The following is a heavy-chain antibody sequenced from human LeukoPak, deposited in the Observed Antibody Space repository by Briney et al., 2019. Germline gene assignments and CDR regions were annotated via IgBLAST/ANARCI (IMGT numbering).Heavy chain of an antibody. CDR1: GYTLTELS. CDR2: FDPEDGET. D-gene: IGHD3-3*01. J-gene: IGHJ4*02. V-gene: IGHV1-24*01. CDR3: ATVSPRFGVDDYSDY. Sequence: ASVKVSCKVSGYTLTELSMHWVRQAPGKGLEWMGGFDPEDGETIYAQKFPGRVTMTEDTSTDTAYMELSSLRSEDTAVYYCATVSPRFGVDDYSDYWGQGTLVTVSS.